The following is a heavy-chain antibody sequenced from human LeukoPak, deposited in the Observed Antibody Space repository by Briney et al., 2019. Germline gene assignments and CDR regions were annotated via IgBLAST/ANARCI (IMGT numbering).Heavy chain of an antibody. Sequence: SETLSLTCSVSGASISSGSNYWGWIRQPPGKTLEWIGSIYSSGSTYYNPSLKSRVIIIIDTPKNHFSLTLSSVTAADTAVYYCARGSSSWYTRPFDIWGQGTMVTVSS. CDR2: IYSSGST. CDR1: GASISSGSNY. CDR3: ARGSSSWYTRPFDI. D-gene: IGHD6-13*01. J-gene: IGHJ3*02. V-gene: IGHV4-39*07.